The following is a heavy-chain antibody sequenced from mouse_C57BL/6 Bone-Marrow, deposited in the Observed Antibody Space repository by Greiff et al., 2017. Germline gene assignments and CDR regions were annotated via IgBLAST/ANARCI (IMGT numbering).Heavy chain of an antibody. V-gene: IGHV5-6*01. D-gene: IGHD2-4*01. J-gene: IGHJ3*01. CDR1: GFTFSSYG. CDR2: ISSGGSYT. CDR3: ARQGLPPFAY. Sequence: DVHLVESEGDLVKPGGSLKLSCAASGFTFSSYGMSWVRQTPDKRLEWVATISSGGSYTYYPDSVKGRFTISRDNAKNTLYLQMSSLKSEDTAMYYCARQGLPPFAYWGQGTLVTVSA.